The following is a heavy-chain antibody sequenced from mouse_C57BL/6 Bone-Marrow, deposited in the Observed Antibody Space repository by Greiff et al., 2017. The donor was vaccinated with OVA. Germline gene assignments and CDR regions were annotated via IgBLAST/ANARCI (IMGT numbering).Heavy chain of an antibody. CDR2: IHPNSGST. D-gene: IGHD1-1*01. CDR3: ARRTSSYWYFDV. J-gene: IGHJ1*03. V-gene: IGHV1-64*01. CDR1: GFTFTSYW. Sequence: HVLLKQSGAELVKPGASVKLSCKASGFTFTSYWMHWVQQRPGQGLEWIGTIHPNSGSTNYNEKFKSKATLSVDKSSRTAYLQLISLTSEDYAVDYCARRTSSYWYFDVWGTGTTVTVSS.